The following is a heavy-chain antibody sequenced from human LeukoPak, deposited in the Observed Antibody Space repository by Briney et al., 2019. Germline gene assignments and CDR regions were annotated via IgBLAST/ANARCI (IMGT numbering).Heavy chain of an antibody. CDR3: AKDNAGWLVNYFDY. V-gene: IGHV3-9*01. D-gene: IGHD6-19*01. CDR2: ISWNSGSI. J-gene: IGHJ4*02. CDR1: GFTFDDYG. Sequence: GGSLRLSCAASGFTFDDYGTHWVRQAPGKGVERVSGISWNSGSIGYADSVKGRFTISRDNAKNSLYLQMNSLRAEDTALYYCAKDNAGWLVNYFDYWGQGTLVTVSS.